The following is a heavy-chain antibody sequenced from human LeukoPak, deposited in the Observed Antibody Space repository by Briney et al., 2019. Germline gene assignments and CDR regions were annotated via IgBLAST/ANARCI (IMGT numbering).Heavy chain of an antibody. CDR2: IYSGGST. CDR3: ARAIAVAGDPGAFDI. J-gene: IGHJ3*02. Sequence: PGGSLRLSCAASGFTVSSNYMSWVRQAPGKGLEWVSVIYSGGSTCYADSVKGRSTISRHNSKNTLYLQMNSLRAEDTAVYYCARAIAVAGDPGAFDIWGQGTMVTVSS. D-gene: IGHD6-19*01. V-gene: IGHV3-53*04. CDR1: GFTVSSNY.